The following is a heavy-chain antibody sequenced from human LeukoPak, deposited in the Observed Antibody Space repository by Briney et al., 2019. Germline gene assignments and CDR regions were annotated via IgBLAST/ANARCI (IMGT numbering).Heavy chain of an antibody. Sequence: HGESLKISCQGSEYRFATYWIAWLRQMPGKGLEWMGIIYPSDSDTRYSPSFQGQVTISADKSIKTASLQWSSLKASDTAMYYCARPLQGIVGATGFDYWGQGTLVTVSS. CDR1: EYRFATYW. CDR2: IYPSDSDT. CDR3: ARPLQGIVGATGFDY. J-gene: IGHJ4*02. V-gene: IGHV5-51*01. D-gene: IGHD1-26*01.